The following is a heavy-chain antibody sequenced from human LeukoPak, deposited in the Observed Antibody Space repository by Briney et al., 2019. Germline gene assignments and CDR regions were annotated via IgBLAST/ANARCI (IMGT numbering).Heavy chain of an antibody. D-gene: IGHD1-7*01. V-gene: IGHV1-2*06. Sequence: ASVKVSCKASGYTFTGYYLYWVRQAPGQGLEWMGRINPNSGGTNYAQKFQGRVTMTRDTSISTAYMELSSLRSDDTAMYYCAREQGNRITGTTGSDMDVRGQGTTVTVSS. CDR1: GYTFTGYY. CDR2: INPNSGGT. CDR3: AREQGNRITGTTGSDMDV. J-gene: IGHJ6*02.